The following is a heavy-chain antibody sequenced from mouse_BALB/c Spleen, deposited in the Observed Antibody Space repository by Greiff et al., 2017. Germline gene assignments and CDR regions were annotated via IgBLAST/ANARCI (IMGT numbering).Heavy chain of an antibody. CDR2: ISYSGST. CDR1: GDSITSGY. Sequence: EVQLQESGPSLVKPSQTLSLTCSVTGDSITSGYWNWIRKFPGNKLEYMGYISYSGSTYYNPSLKSRISITRDTSKNQYYLQLNSVTTEDTATYYCARWGLRRDYAMDYWGQGTSVTVSS. CDR3: ARWGLRRDYAMDY. J-gene: IGHJ4*01. V-gene: IGHV3-8*02. D-gene: IGHD2-4*01.